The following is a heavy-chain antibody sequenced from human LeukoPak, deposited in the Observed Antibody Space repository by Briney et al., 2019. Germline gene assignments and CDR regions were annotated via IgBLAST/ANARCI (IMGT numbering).Heavy chain of an antibody. CDR1: GGSISSSSYY. J-gene: IGHJ4*02. CDR2: IYYSGST. Sequence: SETLSLTCTVSGGSISSSSYYWGWIHQPPGKGLEWIGSIYYSGSTYYNPSLKSRVTISVDTSKNQFSLKLSSVTAADTAVYYCARASLYYFDYWGQGTLVTVSS. CDR3: ARASLYYFDY. V-gene: IGHV4-39*07.